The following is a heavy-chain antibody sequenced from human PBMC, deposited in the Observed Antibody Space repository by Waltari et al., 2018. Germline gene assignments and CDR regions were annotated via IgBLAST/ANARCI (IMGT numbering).Heavy chain of an antibody. Sequence: EVQLVESGGGLVQPGRSLRLSCAASGFTFSSHAMSWVRQAPWTGLEGVSAIGGGGGSTYYADSVKGRFTISRDNSKNTLYLQMNSLRAEDTAVYYCAKEGYCGGDCYSYWGQGTLVTVSS. CDR3: AKEGYCGGDCYSY. CDR1: GFTFSSHA. D-gene: IGHD2-21*02. J-gene: IGHJ4*02. V-gene: IGHV3-23*04. CDR2: IGGGGGST.